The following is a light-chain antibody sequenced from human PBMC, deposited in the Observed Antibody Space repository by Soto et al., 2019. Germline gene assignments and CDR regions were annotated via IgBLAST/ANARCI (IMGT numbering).Light chain of an antibody. CDR2: GAS. V-gene: IGKV3-20*01. CDR1: QSVSSSY. Sequence: EIVLTQSPGTLSLSPGERATLSCRASQSVSSSYLAWYQQKPGQAPRLLIYGASSRATGIPDRFSGSGSGTDFTLTISRLEPEDFAVYFCQQYGSLPITVGEGTRLESK. J-gene: IGKJ5*01. CDR3: QQYGSLPIT.